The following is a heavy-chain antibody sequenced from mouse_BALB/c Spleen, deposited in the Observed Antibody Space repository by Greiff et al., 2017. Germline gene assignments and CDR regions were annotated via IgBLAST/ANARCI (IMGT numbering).Heavy chain of an antibody. CDR1: GFSLTSYG. CDR2: IWSGGST. J-gene: IGHJ1*01. CDR3: ASSPYYGYGEWYFDV. V-gene: IGHV2-2*02. Sequence: VKLVESGPGLVQPSQSLSITCTVSGFSLTSYGVHWVRQSPGKGLEWLGVIWSGGSTDYNAAFISRLSISKDNSKSQVFFKMNSLQANDTAIYYCASSPYYGYGEWYFDVWGAGTTVTVSS. D-gene: IGHD1-2*01.